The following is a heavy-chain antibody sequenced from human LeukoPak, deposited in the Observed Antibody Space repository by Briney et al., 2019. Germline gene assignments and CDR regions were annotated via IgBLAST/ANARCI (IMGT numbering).Heavy chain of an antibody. CDR3: ARGGTTVTTYRRSRGGWFDP. CDR2: INPNSGGT. CDR1: GYTFTGYY. J-gene: IGHJ5*02. Sequence: GASVTVSCKASGYTFTGYYMHWVRQAPGQGLEWMGWINPNSGGTNYAQKFRGRVTMTRDTSISTAYMELSRLRSDDTAVYYCARGGTTVTTYRRSRGGWFDPWGQGTLVTVSS. D-gene: IGHD4-17*01. V-gene: IGHV1-2*02.